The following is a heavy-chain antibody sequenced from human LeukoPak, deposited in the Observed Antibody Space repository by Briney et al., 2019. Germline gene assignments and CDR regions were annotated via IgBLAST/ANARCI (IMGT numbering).Heavy chain of an antibody. Sequence: ASVKVSCKASGYTFSTYAITWVRQAPGQGLEWMGWISAHNSNTNYAQNFQGRVTMTTDTSTSTVYMELRSLRSDDTAVYYCARQLSSEHPDFAYWGQGTLVTVSP. CDR2: ISAHNSNT. J-gene: IGHJ4*02. CDR3: ARQLSSEHPDFAY. D-gene: IGHD6-6*01. CDR1: GYTFSTYA. V-gene: IGHV1-18*01.